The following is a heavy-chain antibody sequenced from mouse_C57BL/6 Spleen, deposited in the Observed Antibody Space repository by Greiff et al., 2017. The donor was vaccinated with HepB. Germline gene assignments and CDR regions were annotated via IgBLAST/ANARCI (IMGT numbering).Heavy chain of an antibody. CDR2: IYPRSGNT. D-gene: IGHD2-4*01. V-gene: IGHV1-81*01. CDR3: ARYRDYDVGYYLDY. J-gene: IGHJ2*01. CDR1: GYTFTSYG. Sequence: VQLQQSGAELARPGASVKLSCKASGYTFTSYGISWVKQRTGQGLEWIGEIYPRSGNTYYNEKFKGKATLTADKSSSTAYMELRSLTSEDSAVYFCARYRDYDVGYYLDYWGQGTTLTVSS.